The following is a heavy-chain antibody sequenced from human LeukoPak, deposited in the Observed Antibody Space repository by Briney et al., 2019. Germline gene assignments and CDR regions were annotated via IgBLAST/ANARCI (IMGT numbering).Heavy chain of an antibody. CDR3: ARPAHSGSYYNDAFDI. CDR1: GFTFSSYS. V-gene: IGHV3-21*04. CDR2: ISSSSSYI. D-gene: IGHD1-26*01. J-gene: IGHJ3*02. Sequence: GSLRLSCAASGFTFSSYSMNWVRQAPGKGLEWVSSISSSSSYIYYADSVKGRFTISRDNAKNSLYLQMNSLRAEDTALYHCARPAHSGSYYNDAFDIWGQGTMVTVSS.